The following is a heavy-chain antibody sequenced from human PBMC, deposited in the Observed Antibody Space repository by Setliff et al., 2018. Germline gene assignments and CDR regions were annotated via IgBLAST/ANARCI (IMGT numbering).Heavy chain of an antibody. D-gene: IGHD6-13*01. J-gene: IGHJ6*03. CDR2: ISGSGGST. CDR3: AKVRSSAWSIVYYYMDV. V-gene: IGHV3-23*01. CDR1: GFTFSSYA. Sequence: GGSLRLSCAASGFTFSSYAMSWVRQAPGKGLEWVSAISGSGGSTYYADSVKGRFTISRDNSKNTLYLQMNSLRAEDTAVYYCAKVRSSAWSIVYYYMDVWGKGTTVTV.